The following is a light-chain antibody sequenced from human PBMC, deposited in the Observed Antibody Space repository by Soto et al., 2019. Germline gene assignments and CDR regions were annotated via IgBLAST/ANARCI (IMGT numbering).Light chain of an antibody. CDR2: DAS. CDR1: QSISSW. V-gene: IGKV1-39*01. Sequence: GDRVTITCRASQSISSWLAWYQQIPGKAPKLLIYDASSLESGVPSRFSGSGSGTDFTLTISSLQPEDFATYYCQHSYSTPRTFGQGTRLEIK. J-gene: IGKJ5*01. CDR3: QHSYSTPRT.